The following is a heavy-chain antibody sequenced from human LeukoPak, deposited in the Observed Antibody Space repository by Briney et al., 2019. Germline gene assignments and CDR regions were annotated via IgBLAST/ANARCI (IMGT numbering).Heavy chain of an antibody. Sequence: SETLSLTCTVSGGSISSSRYYWGWIRQPPGKGLEWIGSIYYSGSTYYNPSLKSRVTISVDTSKNQFSLKLSSVTAADTAVYYCARTRKTYYDSSGYYSAFDYWGQGILVTVSS. CDR3: ARTRKTYYDSSGYYSAFDY. CDR2: IYYSGST. J-gene: IGHJ4*02. V-gene: IGHV4-39*07. CDR1: GGSISSSRYY. D-gene: IGHD3-22*01.